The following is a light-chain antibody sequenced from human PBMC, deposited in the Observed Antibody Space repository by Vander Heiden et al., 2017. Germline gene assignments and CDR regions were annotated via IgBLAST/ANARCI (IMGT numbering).Light chain of an antibody. V-gene: IGLV1-47*01. Sequence: QSVLTQPPSASGTPGQRVTISCSGSSSNIGSNYVYWYQQLPGTAPKLLIYRNNPRPSGVPDRFSGSKSGTSASLAISGLRSEDEADYYCAAWDDSLSGWVFGGGTKPTVL. J-gene: IGLJ3*02. CDR3: AAWDDSLSGWV. CDR2: RNN. CDR1: SSNIGSNY.